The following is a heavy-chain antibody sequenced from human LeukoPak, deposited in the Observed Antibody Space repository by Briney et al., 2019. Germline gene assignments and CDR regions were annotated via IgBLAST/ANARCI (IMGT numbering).Heavy chain of an antibody. CDR3: ARLRPPKPFDY. CDR1: GGSISSSSYY. Sequence: SETPSLTCTVSGGSISSSSYYWGWIRQPPGKGLEWIGSIYYSGSTYYNPSLKSRVTISVDTSKNQFSLKLSSVTAADTAVYYCARLRPPKPFDYWGQGTLVTVSS. J-gene: IGHJ4*02. CDR2: IYYSGST. V-gene: IGHV4-39*01.